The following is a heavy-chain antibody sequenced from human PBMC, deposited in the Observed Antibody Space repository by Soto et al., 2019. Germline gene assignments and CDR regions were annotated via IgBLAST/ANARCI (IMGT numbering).Heavy chain of an antibody. CDR2: IDTNGDT. CDR3: ARGTVYYCPNDKCGFFFGH. CDR1: GDSLKRGFYH. Sequence: QVQLQESGSGLLKPSQTLSLACGVSGDSLKRGFYHWSWIRQTPGKGLQLIGYIDTNGDTHYDLSLRNRLNMSIVTTESRFSLKLTSVTAADTAVYYCARGTVYYCPNDKCGFFFGHWGQGAPVTVSS. V-gene: IGHV4-31*11. D-gene: IGHD2-8*01. J-gene: IGHJ4*02.